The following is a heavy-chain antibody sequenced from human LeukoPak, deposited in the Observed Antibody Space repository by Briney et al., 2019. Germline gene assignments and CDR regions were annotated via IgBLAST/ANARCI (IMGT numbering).Heavy chain of an antibody. J-gene: IGHJ1*01. V-gene: IGHV3-23*01. D-gene: IGHD2-15*01. CDR3: AKQLGYCSAGSCYFPH. Sequence: PGGSLRLSCAASGFTFSSSGMSWVRQAPGKGVEWVSAISNNGGYTYYADSVQGRFTISRDNSKSTLCLQMNSLRAEDTAVYYCAKQLGYCSAGSCYFPHWGQGTLVTVSS. CDR2: ISNNGGYT. CDR1: GFTFSSSG.